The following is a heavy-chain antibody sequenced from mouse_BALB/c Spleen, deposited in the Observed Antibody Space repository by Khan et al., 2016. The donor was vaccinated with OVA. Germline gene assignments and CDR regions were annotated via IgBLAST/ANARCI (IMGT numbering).Heavy chain of an antibody. Sequence: EGKREEDGGGLVQPGGSRKLSCAASGFTFNSYGMHWVRQAPEKGLEWVAYISGDSNTIYYTDTVKGRFTISRDNPKNTLFLQMTSLMSEDTAMYYCATSYFYGYYFDYWGPGTTLTVS. CDR2: ISGDSNTI. CDR3: ATSYFYGYYFDY. CDR1: GFTFNSYG. J-gene: IGHJ2*01. D-gene: IGHD1-1*01. V-gene: IGHV5-17*02.